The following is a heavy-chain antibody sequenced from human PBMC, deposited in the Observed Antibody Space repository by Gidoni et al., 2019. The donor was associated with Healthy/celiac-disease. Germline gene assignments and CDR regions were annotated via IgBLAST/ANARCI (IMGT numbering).Heavy chain of an antibody. Sequence: QVQLGQSGAEVKKPGSSVKVSCKASGGTFSSYAISWVRQAPGQGLEWMGGIIPIFVTVIYARQFQRRFTITADESTSTAYMELSSLRSEDTAVYYCSRGYCSSTSCRRYYYYYMDVWGKGTTVTVSS. V-gene: IGHV1-69*01. CDR2: IIPIFVTV. CDR1: GGTFSSYA. CDR3: SRGYCSSTSCRRYYYYYMDV. D-gene: IGHD2-2*01. J-gene: IGHJ6*03.